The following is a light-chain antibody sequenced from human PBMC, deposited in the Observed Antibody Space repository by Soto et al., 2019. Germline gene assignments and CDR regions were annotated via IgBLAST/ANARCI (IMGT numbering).Light chain of an antibody. CDR2: ESD. V-gene: IGLV1-51*02. CDR1: FSNIGNNY. J-gene: IGLJ2*01. Sequence: QPVLTQPPSVSAAPGQRVTISCSGSFSNIGNNYVSWYQQVPGTAPKLLIYESDKRPSGVPDRFSGSKSGTSATLGITGLQTGDEADYYCGTWDSSLSGYVVFGGGTKLTVL. CDR3: GTWDSSLSGYVV.